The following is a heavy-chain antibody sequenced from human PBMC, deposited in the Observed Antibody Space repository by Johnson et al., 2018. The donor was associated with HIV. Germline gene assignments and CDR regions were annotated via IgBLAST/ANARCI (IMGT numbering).Heavy chain of an antibody. Sequence: EVQLVESGGGLVEPGRSLRLSCAASGFTFDDYGMHWVRQGPGKGLEWVSGISWDSGVTAYADSVKGRFTISRDNARNSLYLQMNSLRPEDTALYYCERSVASYVEGAFDIWGQGTMVTVSS. D-gene: IGHD5-24*01. CDR3: ERSVASYVEGAFDI. V-gene: IGHV3-9*01. CDR2: ISWDSGVT. J-gene: IGHJ3*02. CDR1: GFTFDDYG.